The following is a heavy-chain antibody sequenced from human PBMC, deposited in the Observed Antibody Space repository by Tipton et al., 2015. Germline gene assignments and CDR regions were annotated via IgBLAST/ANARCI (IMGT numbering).Heavy chain of an antibody. J-gene: IGHJ6*02. CDR1: GGSFSGYY. D-gene: IGHD3-3*01. Sequence: LRLSCAVYGGSFSGYYWSWIRQTPGKGLEWIGEINHGGSSNYKTSLNSRVSVSVDTSKNQFSLRVSSVTAADTAVYYCATHVRGAKRIGVVSGTINRYSAMDIWGQGTTVTVSS. CDR3: ATHVRGAKRIGVVSGTINRYSAMDI. V-gene: IGHV4-34*01. CDR2: INHGGSS.